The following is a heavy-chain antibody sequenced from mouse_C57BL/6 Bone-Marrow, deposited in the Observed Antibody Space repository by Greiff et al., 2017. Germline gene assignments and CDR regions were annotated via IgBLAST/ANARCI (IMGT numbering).Heavy chain of an antibody. J-gene: IGHJ4*01. D-gene: IGHD2-1*01. CDR3: ARIGNYSYAMDY. CDR1: GYAFSSSW. V-gene: IGHV1-82*01. Sequence: LQESGPELVKPGASVTISCKASGYAFSSSWMNWVKQRPGKGLEWIGRIYPGDGDTNYTGKFQGKATLTADQSSSTAYMQLSSLTSEDSAVYFCARIGNYSYAMDYWGQGTSVTVSS. CDR2: IYPGDGDT.